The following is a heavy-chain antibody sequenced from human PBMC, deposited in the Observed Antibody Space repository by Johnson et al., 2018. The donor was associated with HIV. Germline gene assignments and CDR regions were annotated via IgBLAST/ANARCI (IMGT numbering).Heavy chain of an antibody. CDR2: ISGGST. CDR3: ARASSIAARGADAFDI. V-gene: IGHV3-38-3*01. J-gene: IGHJ3*02. CDR1: GFTVSSNE. D-gene: IGHD6-6*01. Sequence: VQLVESGGGLVQPGGSLRLSCAASGFTVSSNEMSWVRQAPGKGLEWVSSISGGSTYYADSVKGRFTISRDNSKNTLYLQMNSLRAEDTAVYYCARASSIAARGADAFDIWGQGTMVTVSS.